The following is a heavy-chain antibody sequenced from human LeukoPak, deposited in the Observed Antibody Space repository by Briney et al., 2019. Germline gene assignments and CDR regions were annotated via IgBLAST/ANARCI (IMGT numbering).Heavy chain of an antibody. V-gene: IGHV3-23*01. CDR2: ISVDGSHT. D-gene: IGHD3-22*01. CDR3: AKCYDTSGRRASDI. J-gene: IGHJ3*02. Sequence: GGSLRLSCAASGFTFSSYAMNWVRQAPGKGLEWVSAISVDGSHTYYADSLKGRFTISRDNSKNTLSLQMNSLRVEDTAVYYCAKCYDTSGRRASDIWGQGTMVTVSS. CDR1: GFTFSSYA.